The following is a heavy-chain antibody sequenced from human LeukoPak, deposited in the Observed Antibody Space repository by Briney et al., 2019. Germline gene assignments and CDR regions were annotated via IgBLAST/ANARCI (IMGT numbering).Heavy chain of an antibody. CDR2: ICTSGST. CDR3: ARGYKGYYYYYMDV. Sequence: PSQTLSLTCIVSGGSISSGSYYWSWIRQPAGKGLEWIGRICTSGSTNYNPSLKSRVIISVDTSKNQFSLKLSSVTAADTAVYYCARGYKGYYYYYMDVWGKGTSVTVSS. D-gene: IGHD5-24*01. J-gene: IGHJ6*03. CDR1: GGSISSGSYY. V-gene: IGHV4-61*02.